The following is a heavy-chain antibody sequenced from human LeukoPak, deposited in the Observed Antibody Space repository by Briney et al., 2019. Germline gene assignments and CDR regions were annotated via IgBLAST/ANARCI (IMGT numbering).Heavy chain of an antibody. CDR2: IIPIFGTA. D-gene: IGHD3-3*01. J-gene: IGHJ4*02. CDR3: ARDFWSGYLRF. CDR1: GGTFSGYA. V-gene: IGHV1-69*13. Sequence: ASVKVSCKASGGTFSGYAISWVRQAPGQGLEWMGGIIPIFGTANYAQKFQGRVTITADESTSTAYMELSSLRSEDTAVYYCARDFWSGYLRFWGQGTLVTVSS.